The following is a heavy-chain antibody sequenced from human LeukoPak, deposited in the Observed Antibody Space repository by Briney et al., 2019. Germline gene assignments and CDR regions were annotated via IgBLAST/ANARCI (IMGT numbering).Heavy chain of an antibody. J-gene: IGHJ2*01. CDR1: GFTSSNYA. CDR3: AKSIREPGWYFDL. Sequence: GRSLRLAWAASGFTSSNYAMSWVPEGPGKGLEWVSATGGSAVTTSSAASVTGRFTLSRDSSNCTLNLQMHSLRADDTAVYYCAKSIREPGWYFDLWGRGSLVIVSS. CDR2: TGGSAVTT. D-gene: IGHD1-26*01. V-gene: IGHV3-23*01.